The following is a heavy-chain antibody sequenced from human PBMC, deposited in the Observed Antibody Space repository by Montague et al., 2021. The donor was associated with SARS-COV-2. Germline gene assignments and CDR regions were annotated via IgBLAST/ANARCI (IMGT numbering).Heavy chain of an antibody. D-gene: IGHD6-13*01. V-gene: IGHV4-39*01. CDR1: GGSISSSSYY. CDR2: INYSGST. J-gene: IGHJ6*03. CDR3: ASSWLYYYYMDV. Sequence: SETLSLTCTVSGGSISSSSYYWGWINQPPGKGLEWIGSINYSGSTYYNPYLKSRFTISVDTSKNPLSLKLSSVTAADTAVYYCASSWLYYYYMDVWGKGATVTISS.